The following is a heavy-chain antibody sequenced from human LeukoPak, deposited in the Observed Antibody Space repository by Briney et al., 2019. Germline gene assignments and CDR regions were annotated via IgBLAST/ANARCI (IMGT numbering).Heavy chain of an antibody. J-gene: IGHJ3*02. CDR1: GFTFSGYA. CDR3: AKAEYYDSSGSHAFDI. D-gene: IGHD3-22*01. V-gene: IGHV3-23*01. CDR2: ISGSGGST. Sequence: GGSLRLSCAASGFTFSGYAMSWVRQAPGKGLEWVSAISGSGGSTYYADSVKGRFTISRDNSKNTLYLQMNSLRAEDTAVYYCAKAEYYDSSGSHAFDIWGQGTMVTVSS.